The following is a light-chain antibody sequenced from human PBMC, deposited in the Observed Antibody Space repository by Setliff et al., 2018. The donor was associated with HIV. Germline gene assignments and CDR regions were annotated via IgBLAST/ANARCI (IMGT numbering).Light chain of an antibody. CDR2: DVS. CDR3: SSYTSSTPLYV. Sequence: QSVLTQPASVSGSPGQSITISCTGTSSDVGGYNYVSWYQQHPGKAPKLMLYDVSKRPSGVSNRFSGSKSGNTASLTISGLQAEDEADYYCSSYTSSTPLYVFGTGTKVTVL. CDR1: SSDVGGYNY. J-gene: IGLJ1*01. V-gene: IGLV2-14*01.